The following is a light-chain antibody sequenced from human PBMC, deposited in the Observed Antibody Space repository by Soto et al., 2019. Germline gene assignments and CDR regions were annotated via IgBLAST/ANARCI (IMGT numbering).Light chain of an antibody. CDR3: QVWDSSSDHVV. V-gene: IGLV3-21*04. CDR1: NIGSKS. Sequence: SYELTQPPSVSVAPGKTARITCGGNNIGSKSVHWYQQKPGQAPVMVIYYESDRPSGIPERFSGSNSGNTATLTISRVEARDEADYYCQVWDSSSDHVVFGGGTKLTVL. CDR2: YES. J-gene: IGLJ2*01.